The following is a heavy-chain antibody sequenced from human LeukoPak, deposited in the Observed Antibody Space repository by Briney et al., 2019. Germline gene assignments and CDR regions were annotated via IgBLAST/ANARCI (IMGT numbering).Heavy chain of an antibody. V-gene: IGHV1-2*02. CDR1: GYTFNDYY. Sequence: ASVKVSCKASGYTFNDYYIHWVRQAPGQGLEWMGWINPDSGGTNYAQKFQGRVTMTRDTSISTVYMELSRLTYDDTADFYCTREARAGNWFDPWGQGTPVTVSS. CDR2: INPDSGGT. D-gene: IGHD5-12*01. J-gene: IGHJ5*02. CDR3: TREARAGNWFDP.